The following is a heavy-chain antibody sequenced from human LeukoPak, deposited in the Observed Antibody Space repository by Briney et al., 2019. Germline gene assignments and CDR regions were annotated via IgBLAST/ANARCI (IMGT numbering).Heavy chain of an antibody. V-gene: IGHV4-61*01. CDR2: IYYSGST. CDR3: ASYPYYSSRGDY. CDR1: GGSISSSKYY. J-gene: IGHJ4*02. Sequence: SETLSLTCTVSGGSISSSKYYWSWIRQPPGKGLEWIGYIYYSGSTNYNPSLKSRVTISVDTSKNQFSLKLSSVTAADTAVYYCASYPYYSSRGDYWGQGTLVTVSS. D-gene: IGHD6-13*01.